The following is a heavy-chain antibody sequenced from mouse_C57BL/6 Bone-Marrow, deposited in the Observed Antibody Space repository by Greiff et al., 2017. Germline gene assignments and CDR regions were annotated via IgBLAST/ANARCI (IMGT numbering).Heavy chain of an antibody. D-gene: IGHD2-5*01. V-gene: IGHV1-61*01. CDR1: GYTFTSYW. CDR3: ARYDYYSND. CDR2: IYPSDSAT. J-gene: IGHJ2*01. Sequence: VQLQQSGAELVRPGSSVKLSCKASGYTFTSYWMDWVKQRPGQGLEWIGNIYPSDSATHYNQKFKDKATLTVDKSSSTAYMQLSSLTSEDSAVYYCARYDYYSNDWGQGTTLTVSS.